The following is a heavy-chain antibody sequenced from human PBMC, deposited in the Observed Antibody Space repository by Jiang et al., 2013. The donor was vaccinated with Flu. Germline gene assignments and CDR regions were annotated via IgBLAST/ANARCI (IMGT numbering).Heavy chain of an antibody. Sequence: GAEVKKPGATVKISCKVSGYIFTDYNMHWVQQAPGKGLEWMGLVDPADGETIYPEKFQGRVTITADTSTDTAYMELTSLRSEDTAVYYCAKGVGGYGDYADSWGQGTLVTVPS. D-gene: IGHD5-18*01. CDR1: GYIFTDYN. CDR2: VDPADGET. CDR3: AKGVGGYGDYADS. J-gene: IGHJ4*02. V-gene: IGHV1-69-2*01.